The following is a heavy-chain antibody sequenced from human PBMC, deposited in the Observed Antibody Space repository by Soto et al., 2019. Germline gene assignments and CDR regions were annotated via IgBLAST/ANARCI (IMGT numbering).Heavy chain of an antibody. CDR1: GGSISSYY. V-gene: IGHV4-59*01. D-gene: IGHD2-15*01. CDR3: ARVSFSGSWYGPFDY. J-gene: IGHJ4*02. Sequence: PSETLSLTCTVSGGSISSYYWSWIRQPPGKGLEWIGYIYYSGSTNYNPSLKSRVTISVDTSKNQFSLKLSSVTAADTAVYYCARVSFSGSWYGPFDYWGQGTLVTVSS. CDR2: IYYSGST.